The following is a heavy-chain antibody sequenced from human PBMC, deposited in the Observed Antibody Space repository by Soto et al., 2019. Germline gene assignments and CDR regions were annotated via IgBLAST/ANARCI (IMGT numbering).Heavy chain of an antibody. D-gene: IGHD3-22*01. Sequence: ETLSLTCAVYGGSFSGYYWTWIRQPPGTGLEWIGEINHSGSTNYNPSLKSRVTISVDTSKNQFSLKLTSVTAADTAVYYCARVRREYDNSGPVDYWGQGTLVTVSS. CDR2: INHSGST. J-gene: IGHJ4*02. CDR3: ARVRREYDNSGPVDY. CDR1: GGSFSGYY. V-gene: IGHV4-34*01.